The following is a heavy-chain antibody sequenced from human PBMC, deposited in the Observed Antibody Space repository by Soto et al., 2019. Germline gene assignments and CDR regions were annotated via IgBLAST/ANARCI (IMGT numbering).Heavy chain of an antibody. V-gene: IGHV5-51*01. J-gene: IGHJ4*02. Sequence: GESLKISCKVSGYTFTRFWIDWVRQMPGKGLECLGVIYGRDSDVRYNPSFRGRVTISVDTSINTAYLQWSSLKASDTAIYYCARTDNPGFNFDYWGRGTLVTVSS. CDR3: ARTDNPGFNFDY. CDR1: GYTFTRFW. CDR2: IYGRDSDV. D-gene: IGHD1-1*01.